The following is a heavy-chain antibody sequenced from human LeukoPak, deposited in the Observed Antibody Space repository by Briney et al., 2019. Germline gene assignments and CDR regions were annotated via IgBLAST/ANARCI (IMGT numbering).Heavy chain of an antibody. Sequence: SSETLSLTCTVSGGSISSHYWSWIRQPPGKGLEWIGYIYYSGSTNYNPSLKSRVTISVDTSRNQFSLKLSSVTAADSAVYYCARRTGYLNYYYYYYMDVWGNGTTVTVSS. J-gene: IGHJ6*03. CDR3: ARRTGYLNYYYYYYMDV. V-gene: IGHV4-59*11. D-gene: IGHD3/OR15-3a*01. CDR2: IYYSGST. CDR1: GGSISSHY.